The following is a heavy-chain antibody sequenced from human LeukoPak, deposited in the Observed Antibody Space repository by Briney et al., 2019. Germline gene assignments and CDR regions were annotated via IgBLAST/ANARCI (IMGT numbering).Heavy chain of an antibody. Sequence: ASVKVSCKASGYTFTDDYVHWVRQAPGQGLEWMGWINPNSGVTNYAQKFQGRVTMTRDMSISTAYMELSSLRSEDTAMYYCARGNSGYFLSDVGYWGQGTLVTVSS. CDR3: ARGNSGYFLSDVGY. CDR1: GYTFTDDY. CDR2: INPNSGVT. D-gene: IGHD3-22*01. J-gene: IGHJ4*02. V-gene: IGHV1-2*02.